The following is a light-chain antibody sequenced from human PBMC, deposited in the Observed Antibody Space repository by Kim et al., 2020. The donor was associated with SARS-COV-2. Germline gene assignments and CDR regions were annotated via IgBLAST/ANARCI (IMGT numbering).Light chain of an antibody. Sequence: SYELTQPPSVSVSPGHTASITCSGDKLGDKYACWYQQKPGQSPVLVIYQDSKRPAGTPERFSGSNSGNTATLTLSGTQARDEADDYCQAWDSTGVFGGGTQLTVL. CDR3: QAWDSTGV. V-gene: IGLV3-1*01. J-gene: IGLJ3*02. CDR1: KLGDKY. CDR2: QDS.